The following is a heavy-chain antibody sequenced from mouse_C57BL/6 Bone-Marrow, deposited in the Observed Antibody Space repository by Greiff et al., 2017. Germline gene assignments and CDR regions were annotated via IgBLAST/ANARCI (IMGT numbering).Heavy chain of an antibody. V-gene: IGHV5-6*01. J-gene: IGHJ2*01. D-gene: IGHD1-1*01. CDR1: GFTFSSYG. CDR2: ISSGGSYT. CDR3: ASLHYYGSSYDYFDY. Sequence: EVQGVESGGDLVKPGGSLKLSCAASGFTFSSYGMSWVRQTPDKRLEWVATISSGGSYTYYPDSVKGRFTISRANAKNTLYLQMSSLKSEDTAMYYCASLHYYGSSYDYFDYWGQGTTLTVSS.